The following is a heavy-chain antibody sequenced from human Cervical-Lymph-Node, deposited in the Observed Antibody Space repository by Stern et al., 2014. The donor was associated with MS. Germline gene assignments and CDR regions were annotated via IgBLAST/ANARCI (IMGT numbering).Heavy chain of an antibody. Sequence: QVQLQESGPGLVKPSETLSLTCTVSGGSTSTDYWSWIRQPAGQGLEWSGRIYYTGSTSYNPSLKMRVTMSLDTPKTQLSLRLTSVTAADTAVYYCARSVGYSSAPPYHYYGVDVWGQGTTVTVSS. CDR3: ARSVGYSSAPPYHYYGVDV. V-gene: IGHV4-4*07. CDR2: IYYTGST. D-gene: IGHD6-25*01. J-gene: IGHJ6*02. CDR1: GGSTSTDY.